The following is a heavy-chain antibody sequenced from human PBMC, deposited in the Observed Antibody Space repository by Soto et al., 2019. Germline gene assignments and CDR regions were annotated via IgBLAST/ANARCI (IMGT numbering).Heavy chain of an antibody. CDR1: GFTFSSYG. CDR2: ISYHGSNK. CDR3: AKDRQLGSSLYYFDY. J-gene: IGHJ4*02. V-gene: IGHV3-30*18. Sequence: QVQLVESGGGVVQPGRSLRLSCAASGFTFSSYGMHWVRQAPGKGLEWVAVISYHGSNKDYADSVKGRFTISRDNPKNTLYLQMNSLRGEDTAVYYCAKDRQLGSSLYYFDYWGQGTLVTVSS. D-gene: IGHD5-18*01.